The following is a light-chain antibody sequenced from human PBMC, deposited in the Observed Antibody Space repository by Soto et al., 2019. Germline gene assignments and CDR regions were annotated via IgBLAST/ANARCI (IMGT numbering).Light chain of an antibody. J-gene: IGLJ1*01. CDR2: DVA. Sequence: QPALTQPASVSGSPGQSITISCTGTSSDVGSYDYVSWYQHHPGKAPKLMIYDVANRPSGVSNRFSGSKSGNTASLTISGLQAEDEADYYCNSYTSTRTYVFGTGTKVTVL. CDR1: SSDVGSYDY. V-gene: IGLV2-14*03. CDR3: NSYTSTRTYV.